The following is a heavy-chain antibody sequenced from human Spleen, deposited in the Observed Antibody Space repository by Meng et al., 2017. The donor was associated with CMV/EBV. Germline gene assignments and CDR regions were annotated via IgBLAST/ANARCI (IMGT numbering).Heavy chain of an antibody. CDR3: APYEVELGYFDY. Sequence: LKESCPTPVKPTPTLTLTCTLSGFSLSTSGVGVGWIRQPPGKALEWLALIYWDDDKRYSPSLKSRLTITKDTSKNQVVLTMTNMDPVDTATYYCAPYEVELGYFDYWGQGTLVTVSS. D-gene: IGHD1-26*01. J-gene: IGHJ4*02. CDR1: GFSLSTSGVG. V-gene: IGHV2-5*02. CDR2: IYWDDDK.